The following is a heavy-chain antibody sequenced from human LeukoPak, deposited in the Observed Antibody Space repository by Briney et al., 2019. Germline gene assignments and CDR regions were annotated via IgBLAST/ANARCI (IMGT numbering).Heavy chain of an antibody. V-gene: IGHV1-24*01. D-gene: IGHD2-15*01. CDR3: ARVGAVVAPVGYWYFDL. J-gene: IGHJ2*01. CDR2: FDPEDGET. Sequence: AASVKVSCKVSGYTLTELSMHWVRQAPGKGLEWMGGFDPEDGETSYAQKFQGRVTMTRDTSTSTVYMELSSLRSEDTAVYYCARVGAVVAPVGYWYFDLWGRGTLVTVSS. CDR1: GYTLTELS.